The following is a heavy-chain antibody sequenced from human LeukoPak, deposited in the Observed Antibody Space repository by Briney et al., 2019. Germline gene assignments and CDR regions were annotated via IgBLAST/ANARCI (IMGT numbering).Heavy chain of an antibody. J-gene: IGHJ6*02. CDR1: GYTFTSYG. Sequence: GASVKVSCKASGYTFTSYGISWVRQAPGQGLEWMGWISAYNGNTNYAQKLQGRVTMTTDTSTSTAYMELRSLRSDDTAVYYCARDNPDSSGYYYYYYGMDVWGQGTTVTVSS. V-gene: IGHV1-18*01. CDR3: ARDNPDSSGYYYYYYGMDV. D-gene: IGHD3-22*01. CDR2: ISAYNGNT.